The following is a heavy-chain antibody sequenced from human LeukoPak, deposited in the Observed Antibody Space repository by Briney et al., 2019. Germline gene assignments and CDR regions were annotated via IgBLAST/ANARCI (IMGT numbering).Heavy chain of an antibody. J-gene: IGHJ4*02. D-gene: IGHD3-22*01. CDR1: GYTFTSYG. CDR3: ARDLYYYDSSGYYFLDY. CDR2: ISAYNGNT. Sequence: ASVKVSCRASGYTFTSYGISWVRQAPGQGLEGMGWISAYNGNTNYAQKLQGRVTMTTDTSTSTAYMELRSLRSDDTAVYYCARDLYYYDSSGYYFLDYWGQGTLVTVSS. V-gene: IGHV1-18*01.